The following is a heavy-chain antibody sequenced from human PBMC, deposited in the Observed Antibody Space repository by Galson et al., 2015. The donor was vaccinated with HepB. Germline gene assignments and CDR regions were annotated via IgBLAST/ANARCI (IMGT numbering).Heavy chain of an antibody. D-gene: IGHD2-21*02. CDR1: GYTFTNYG. V-gene: IGHV1-18*01. CDR2: ISGSNRNT. CDR3: ARCGDCRFDYWYFDL. J-gene: IGHJ2*01. Sequence: SVKVSCKAFGYTFTNYGVSWVRQAPGRGLEWMGWISGSNRNTNYAQQSQGRVTMTIDTATSTAYLELRGLRPDDTAVYYCARCGDCRFDYWYFDLWGRGTLVTVSS.